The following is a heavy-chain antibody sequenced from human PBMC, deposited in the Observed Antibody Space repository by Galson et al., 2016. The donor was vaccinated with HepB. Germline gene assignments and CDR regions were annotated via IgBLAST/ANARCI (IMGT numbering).Heavy chain of an antibody. D-gene: IGHD2-21*02. J-gene: IGHJ4*02. CDR2: LFWNDDE. CDR3: THSQMVTTMFFAY. V-gene: IGHV2-5*01. Sequence: PALVKPTQTLTLTCTFSGFSLSTSGVAVGWIRQPPGKALEWLALLFWNDDERYSPSLKSRLTITKDTSKSQVVLTMTNIDPLDTATYFCTHSQMVTTMFFAYWGQGSLVTVSS. CDR1: GFSLSTSGVA.